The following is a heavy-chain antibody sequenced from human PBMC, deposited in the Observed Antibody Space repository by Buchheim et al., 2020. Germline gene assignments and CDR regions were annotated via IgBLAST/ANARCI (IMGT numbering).Heavy chain of an antibody. CDR1: GFTFSSYA. CDR3: ANARFGSTVYGMDV. Sequence: EAQLLESGGGLVQPGGSLRLSCAASGFTFSSYAMSWVRQAPGKGLEWVSAISGSGGSTYYADSVKGRFTISRDNSKNTLYLQMNSLRADDTAVYFCANARFGSTVYGMDVWGQGTT. J-gene: IGHJ6*02. CDR2: ISGSGGST. D-gene: IGHD3-10*01. V-gene: IGHV3-23*01.